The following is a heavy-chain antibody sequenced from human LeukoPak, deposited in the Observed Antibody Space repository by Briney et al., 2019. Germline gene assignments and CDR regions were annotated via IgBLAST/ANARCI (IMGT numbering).Heavy chain of an antibody. CDR2: IYYSGST. D-gene: IGHD3-10*01. CDR1: GDSISSDY. Sequence: SETLSLTCNVSGDSISSDYWSWIRQPPGRGLEWIGHIYYSGSTNYNPSLKSRVPISVDASKNHFSLKVSSVTAADTAVYYCARRSVRGVIRYWGQGTLVTVSS. CDR3: ARRSVRGVIRY. V-gene: IGHV4-59*12. J-gene: IGHJ4*02.